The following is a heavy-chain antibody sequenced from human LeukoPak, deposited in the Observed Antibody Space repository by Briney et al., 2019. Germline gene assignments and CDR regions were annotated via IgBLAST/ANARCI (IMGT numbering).Heavy chain of an antibody. D-gene: IGHD6-19*01. Sequence: SETLSLTCTVSNFSVSSHFYWGWIRQPPGKGLEWIGEINHSGSTNYNPSLKSRVTISVDTSKNQFSLKLSSVTAADTAVYYCARGHRRIAVAGRKFDPWGQGTLVTVSS. CDR2: INHSGST. CDR1: NFSVSSHFY. J-gene: IGHJ5*02. CDR3: ARGHRRIAVAGRKFDP. V-gene: IGHV4-38-2*02.